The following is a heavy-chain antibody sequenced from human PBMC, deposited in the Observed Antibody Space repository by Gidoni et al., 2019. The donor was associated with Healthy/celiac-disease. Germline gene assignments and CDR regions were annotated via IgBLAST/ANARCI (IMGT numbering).Heavy chain of an antibody. CDR2: ISWNSGSI. CDR1: GFTFDDYA. J-gene: IGHJ6*02. D-gene: IGHD2-21*01. V-gene: IGHV3-9*01. CDR3: AKDIGVAIGYYYYGMDV. Sequence: EVQLVESGGGLVQHGRSLRLSCAASGFTFDDYAMHWVRQAPGKGLEWVSGISWNSGSIGYADSVKGRFTISRDNAKNSLYLQMNSLRAEDTALYYCAKDIGVAIGYYYYGMDVWGQGTTVTVSS.